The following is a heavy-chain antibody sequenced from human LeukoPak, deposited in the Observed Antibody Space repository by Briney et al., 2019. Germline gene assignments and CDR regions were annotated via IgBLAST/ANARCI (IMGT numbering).Heavy chain of an antibody. CDR3: AKDHGSSDWYYFDY. D-gene: IGHD6-13*01. Sequence: GGSLRLSCAASGFTFSSYAMHWVRQAPGKGLEWVAFIHYDGSNNYYADSVKGRFTISRDNSRNTLYLQMNTLRADDTAVYYCAKDHGSSDWYYFDYWGQGTLVTVSS. CDR1: GFTFSSYA. V-gene: IGHV3-30*02. J-gene: IGHJ4*02. CDR2: IHYDGSNN.